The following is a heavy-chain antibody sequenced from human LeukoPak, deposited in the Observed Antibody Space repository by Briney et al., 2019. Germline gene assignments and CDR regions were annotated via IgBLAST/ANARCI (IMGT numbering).Heavy chain of an antibody. J-gene: IGHJ6*02. CDR2: VNRDGSET. CDR1: GFTLSNHW. V-gene: IGHV3-7*03. Sequence: GGSLRLSCAASGFTLSNHWMTWVRQVPGRGPEWVANVNRDGSETYYLDSVRGRFTISKDNAKNSLYLQMNSLRAEDTALYHCARNNGMDVWGQGTTVIVSS. CDR3: ARNNGMDV.